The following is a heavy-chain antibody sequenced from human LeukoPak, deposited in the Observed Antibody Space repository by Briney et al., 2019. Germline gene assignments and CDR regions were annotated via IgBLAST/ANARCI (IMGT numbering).Heavy chain of an antibody. CDR1: GFTSSSHW. Sequence: GGSLRLSCAASGFTSSSHWMHWVRQAPGKGLVWVSHINSDGSITSYADSVKGRFTISRDNAKNTLYLQMNSLRAEDTAVYYCARDAVDTANAVWGQGTTVTVSS. CDR3: ARDAVDTANAV. J-gene: IGHJ6*02. CDR2: INSDGSIT. V-gene: IGHV3-74*01. D-gene: IGHD5-18*01.